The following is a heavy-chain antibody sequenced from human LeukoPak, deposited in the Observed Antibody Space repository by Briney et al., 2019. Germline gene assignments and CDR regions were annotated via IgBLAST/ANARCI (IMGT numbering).Heavy chain of an antibody. Sequence: SLNVSFKAAVYTFTSYVIYWVRQTPGQGREWMGGISAYNGNTNYAQKLKGRVTITTDTSTRTAYMELRSLRSDGTAVYYCAMSPIAVAVPFDYWGQGTLVTVSS. J-gene: IGHJ4*02. CDR2: ISAYNGNT. CDR1: VYTFTSYV. D-gene: IGHD6-19*01. V-gene: IGHV1-18*01. CDR3: AMSPIAVAVPFDY.